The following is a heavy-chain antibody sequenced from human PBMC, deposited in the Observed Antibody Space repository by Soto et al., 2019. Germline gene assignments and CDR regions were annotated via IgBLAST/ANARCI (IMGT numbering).Heavy chain of an antibody. D-gene: IGHD4-17*01. CDR2: IYPADSDT. CDR1: GYSFTTYW. Sequence: PGDSPKISCTRSGYSFTTYWIGWVRQMPGKGLEWMGIIYPADSDTRYSPSFQGQVTVSADKSITTAYRQCSSLKASDTAMYYCGGGSTVTPGGYYYYGMDVWGQGTTVTVSS. CDR3: GGGSTVTPGGYYYYGMDV. J-gene: IGHJ6*02. V-gene: IGHV5-51*01.